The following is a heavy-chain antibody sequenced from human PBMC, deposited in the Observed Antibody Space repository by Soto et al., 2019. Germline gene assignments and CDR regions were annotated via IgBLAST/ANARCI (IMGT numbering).Heavy chain of an antibody. V-gene: IGHV3-74*01. CDR1: GFTFSTYW. CDR2: INADGTTT. CDR3: ATVATHSYNWVDP. D-gene: IGHD3-3*02. Sequence: EVHLVESGGGLVQPGGSLRLSCAASGFTFSTYWMHWVRQAPGKGLVWVSRINADGTTTTYADSVKGRFTISRDNAKNTLYLQMNSLRAEDTAVYFCATVATHSYNWVDPGGQGTLVTISS. J-gene: IGHJ5*02.